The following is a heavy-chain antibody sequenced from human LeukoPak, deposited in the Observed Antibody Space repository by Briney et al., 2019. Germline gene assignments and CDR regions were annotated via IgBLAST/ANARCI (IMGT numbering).Heavy chain of an antibody. J-gene: IGHJ4*02. CDR1: GCSISSGGYY. D-gene: IGHD4-17*01. CDR3: ARDRYGDPNHLDY. CDR2: IYYSGST. V-gene: IGHV4-31*03. Sequence: SETLSLTCTVSGCSISSGGYYWSWIRQHPGKGLEWIGYIYYSGSTYYNPSLKSRVTISVDTSKNQFSLKLSSVTAADTAVYYCARDRYGDPNHLDYWGQGTLVTVSS.